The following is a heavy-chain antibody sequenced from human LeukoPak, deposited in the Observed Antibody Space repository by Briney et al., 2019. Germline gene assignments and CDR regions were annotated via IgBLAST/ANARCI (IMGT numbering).Heavy chain of an antibody. CDR2: IHYSGSS. CDR3: AAMSSRFEYYFDY. J-gene: IGHJ4*02. D-gene: IGHD5/OR15-5a*01. V-gene: IGHV4-39*01. Sequence: SETLSLTCTVSGGSISSSSFSWVWVRQPPGKGLQWIGNIHYSGSSYYNPSLKSRVTISVDTSRNIFSLKMHSVTAADTAVYYCAAMSSRFEYYFDYWGQGTLVPVSS. CDR1: GGSISSSSFS.